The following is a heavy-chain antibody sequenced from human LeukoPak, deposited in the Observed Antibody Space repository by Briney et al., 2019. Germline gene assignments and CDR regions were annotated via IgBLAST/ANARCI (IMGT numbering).Heavy chain of an antibody. V-gene: IGHV1-69*13. CDR2: IIPIFGTA. Sequence: SVKVSCKASGGTFSSYAISWVRQAPGQGLEWMGGIIPIFGTANYAQKFQGRVTITADESTSTAYMELSSLRSEDTAVYCCAYGSGSYYLPPGYNGFDPWGQGTLVTVSS. CDR1: GGTFSSYA. J-gene: IGHJ5*02. D-gene: IGHD3-10*01. CDR3: AYGSGSYYLPPGYNGFDP.